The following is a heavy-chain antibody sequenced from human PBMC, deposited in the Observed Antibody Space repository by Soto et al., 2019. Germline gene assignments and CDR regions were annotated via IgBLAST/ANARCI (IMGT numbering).Heavy chain of an antibody. V-gene: IGHV4-39*07. J-gene: IGHJ4*02. CDR2: IYYSGST. D-gene: IGHD3-10*01. Sequence: SETLSLTCTVSGGSISSSSYYWGWIRQPPGKGLEWIGSIYYSGSTNYNPSLKSRVTISVDTSKNQFSLKLSSVTAADTVVYYCARDITMVRGVIISPYCGQGTLVTVSS. CDR1: GGSISSSSYY. CDR3: ARDITMVRGVIISPY.